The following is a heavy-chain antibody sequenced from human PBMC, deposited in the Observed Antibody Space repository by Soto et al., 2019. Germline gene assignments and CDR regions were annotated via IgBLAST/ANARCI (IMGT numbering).Heavy chain of an antibody. CDR2: IIPIFGTA. Sequence: GASVKVSCKASGGTFSSYAISWVRQAPGQGLEWMGGIIPIFGTANYAQKFQGRVTITADESTSTAYMELSSLRSEDTAVYYCARDRDPTYYDFWSGYYIYYRGQGTLVTVSS. V-gene: IGHV1-69*13. CDR1: GGTFSSYA. J-gene: IGHJ4*02. D-gene: IGHD3-3*01. CDR3: ARDRDPTYYDFWSGYYIYY.